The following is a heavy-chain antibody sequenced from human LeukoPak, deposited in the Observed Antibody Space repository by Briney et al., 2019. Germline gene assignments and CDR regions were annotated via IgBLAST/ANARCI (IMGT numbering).Heavy chain of an antibody. V-gene: IGHV3-21*01. CDR1: GFTFSSYS. CDR2: ISSSSSYI. D-gene: IGHD3-22*01. Sequence: PGGSLRLSCAASGFTFSSYSMNWVRQAPGKGLEWVSSISSSSSYIYYADSVKGRFTISRDNAKNSLYLQMNSLRAEDTAVYYCASQGLGWSDYYDSSPYFDYWGQGTQVTVSS. J-gene: IGHJ4*02. CDR3: ASQGLGWSDYYDSSPYFDY.